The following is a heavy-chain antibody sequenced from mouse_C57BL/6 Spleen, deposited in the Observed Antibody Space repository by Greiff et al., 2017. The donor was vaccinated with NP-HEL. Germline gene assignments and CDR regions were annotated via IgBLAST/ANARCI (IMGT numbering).Heavy chain of an antibody. CDR3: ARSPLYYGSSYYAMDY. Sequence: QVQLKQPGAELVRPGSSVKLSCKASGYTFTSYWMHWVKQRPIQGLEWIGNIDPSDSETHYNQKFKDKATLTVDKSSSTAYMQLSSLTSEDSAVYYCARSPLYYGSSYYAMDYWGQGTSVTVSS. J-gene: IGHJ4*01. CDR1: GYTFTSYW. D-gene: IGHD1-1*01. CDR2: IDPSDSET. V-gene: IGHV1-52*01.